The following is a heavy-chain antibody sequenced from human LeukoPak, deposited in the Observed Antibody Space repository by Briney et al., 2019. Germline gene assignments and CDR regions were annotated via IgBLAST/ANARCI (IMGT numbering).Heavy chain of an antibody. CDR2: INHSGST. CDR1: GGSFSGYY. J-gene: IGHJ3*02. CDR3: ARDPRRDSSGYYDAFDI. V-gene: IGHV4-34*01. Sequence: SETLSLTCAVYGGSFSGYYWSWIRQPPGKGLEWIGEINHSGSTNYKPSLKSRVTISVDTSKNQFSLKLSSVTAADTAVYYCARDPRRDSSGYYDAFDIWGQGTMVTVSS. D-gene: IGHD3-22*01.